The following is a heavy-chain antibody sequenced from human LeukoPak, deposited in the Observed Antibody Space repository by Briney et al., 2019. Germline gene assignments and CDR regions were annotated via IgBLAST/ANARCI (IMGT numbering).Heavy chain of an antibody. CDR3: ARDRDIVGVPAAPADY. V-gene: IGHV1-18*01. Sequence: ASVKVSCKASGYTFISYGISWVRQAPGQGLEWMGRISAYNGNTKSAQKFQGRVTMTRDTSTSTAYMELRSLRSDDTAMYYCARDRDIVGVPAAPADYWGQGTLVTVSS. CDR2: ISAYNGNT. CDR1: GYTFISYG. D-gene: IGHD2-2*01. J-gene: IGHJ4*02.